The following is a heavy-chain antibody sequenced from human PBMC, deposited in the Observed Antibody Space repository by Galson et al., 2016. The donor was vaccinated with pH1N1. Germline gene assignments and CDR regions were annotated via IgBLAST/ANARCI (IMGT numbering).Heavy chain of an antibody. D-gene: IGHD5-24*01. CDR3: ARERDGQGFDT. Sequence: SLRLSCAASGFTFGSYAMHWVRQAPGKGLEWVADISFDGRNRNYFDSVKGRFSISRDNSQNTLHLQVKGLRADDTAIYFCARERDGQGFDTWGQGTLVSVSS. CDR1: GFTFGSYA. CDR2: ISFDGRNR. V-gene: IGHV3-30*03. J-gene: IGHJ4*02.